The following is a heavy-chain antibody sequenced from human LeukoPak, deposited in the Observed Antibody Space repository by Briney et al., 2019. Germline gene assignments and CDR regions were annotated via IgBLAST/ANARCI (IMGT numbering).Heavy chain of an antibody. CDR3: ARDSGACRGCAFDV. J-gene: IGHJ3*01. V-gene: IGHV3-11*04. CDR1: GFTFSDYY. D-gene: IGHD5-12*01. Sequence: GGSLRLSCAASGFTFSDYYMSWIRQAPGKGLEWVSYISSSGSTIYYADSVKGRFTISRDNTKNSLYLQMNSLRAEDTAVFYCARDSGACRGCAFDVWGHGTMVTVSS. CDR2: ISSSGSTI.